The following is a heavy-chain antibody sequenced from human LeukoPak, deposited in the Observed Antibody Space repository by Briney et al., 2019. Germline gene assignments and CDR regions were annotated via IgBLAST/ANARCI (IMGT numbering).Heavy chain of an antibody. CDR2: FDPEDGET. CDR1: GYTLTELS. Sequence: SVKVSCKVSGYTLTELSMHWVRQAPGKGLEWMGGFDPEDGETVYAQKFQGRVTMTEDTSTDTAYIELSSLRSEDTAVYYCATGGSGWYDWFDPWGQGTLVTVSS. D-gene: IGHD6-13*01. CDR3: ATGGSGWYDWFDP. J-gene: IGHJ5*02. V-gene: IGHV1-24*01.